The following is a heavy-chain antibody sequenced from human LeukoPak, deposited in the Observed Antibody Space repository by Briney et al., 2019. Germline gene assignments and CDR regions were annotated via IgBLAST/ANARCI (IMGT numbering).Heavy chain of an antibody. D-gene: IGHD1-20*01. Sequence: PSETLSLTCTVSGGSISSYYWSWIRQPPGKGLEWIGYIYYSGSTNYNPSLKSRVTISVDTSKNQFSLKLSSVTAADTAVYYCARVITGRSYYYYYGMAVWGQGTTVTVSS. CDR1: GGSISSYY. J-gene: IGHJ6*02. CDR3: ARVITGRSYYYYYGMAV. CDR2: IYYSGST. V-gene: IGHV4-59*08.